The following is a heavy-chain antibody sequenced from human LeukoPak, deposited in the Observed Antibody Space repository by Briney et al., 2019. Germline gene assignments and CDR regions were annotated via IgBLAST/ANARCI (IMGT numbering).Heavy chain of an antibody. CDR1: GYTFASYD. Sequence: ASVKVSCKASGYTFASYDINWVRQATGQGLEWMGWMNPNSGNTGYARKFQGRVTITRNTSISTAYMELSSLRSEDTAVYYCARGSPSIRFLEWLLPDYWGQGTLVTVSS. CDR3: ARGSPSIRFLEWLLPDY. CDR2: MNPNSGNT. D-gene: IGHD3-3*01. V-gene: IGHV1-8*03. J-gene: IGHJ4*02.